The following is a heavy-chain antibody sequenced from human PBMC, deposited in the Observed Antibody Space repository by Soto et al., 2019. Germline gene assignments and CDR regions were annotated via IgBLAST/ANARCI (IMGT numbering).Heavy chain of an antibody. V-gene: IGHV1-24*01. D-gene: IGHD2-15*01. CDR2: FDPEDGET. CDR3: ATTSLGYCSGGRCHRAAPMDV. J-gene: IGHJ6*02. CDR1: GYTLTKLS. Sequence: ASVKVSCKVSGYTLTKLSMHWVRQAPGKGLEWIGGFDPEDGETLYTQKFQGRVTMTEDTSTDTAYMELSSLRSEDTAVYYCATTSLGYCSGGRCHRAAPMDVWGQGTTVTAP.